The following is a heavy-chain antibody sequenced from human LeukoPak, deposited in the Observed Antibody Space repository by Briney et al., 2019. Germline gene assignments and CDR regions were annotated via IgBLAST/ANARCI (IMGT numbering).Heavy chain of an antibody. CDR3: ARDYDFWSGQEDY. CDR2: INPNSGGT. CDR1: GYTFTGYY. V-gene: IGHV1-2*02. J-gene: IGHJ4*02. Sequence: ASVKVSCKASGYTFTGYYMHWVRQAPGQGLEWMGWINPNSGGTNYAQKFQGRVTMTRDTSISTAYMEPSRLRSDDTAVYYCARDYDFWSGQEDYWGQGTLVTVSS. D-gene: IGHD3-3*01.